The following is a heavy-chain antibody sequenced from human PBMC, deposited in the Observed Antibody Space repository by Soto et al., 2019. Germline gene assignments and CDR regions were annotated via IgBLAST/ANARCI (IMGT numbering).Heavy chain of an antibody. V-gene: IGHV3-23*01. Sequence: VGSLRLSCAASGFTFSSYAMSWVRQAPGKGLEWVSAISGSGGSTYYADSVKGRFTISRDNSKNTLYLQMNSLRAEDTAVYYSANVSAVKDFSSDYWGQGTLVTVSS. CDR1: GFTFSSYA. CDR2: ISGSGGST. J-gene: IGHJ4*02. D-gene: IGHD6-6*01. CDR3: ANVSAVKDFSSDY.